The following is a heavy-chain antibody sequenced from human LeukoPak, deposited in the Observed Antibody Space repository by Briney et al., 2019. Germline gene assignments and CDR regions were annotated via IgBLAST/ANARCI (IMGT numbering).Heavy chain of an antibody. CDR1: GYTFTSYG. CDR2: ISAYNSNT. CDR3: ARDQAATNTQVRFCLD. D-gene: IGHD3-9*01. V-gene: IGHV1-18*01. Sequence: ASVKVSCQASGYTFTSYGISWVRQAPGQGLEWMGWISAYNSNTNFAQKLQGRVTMTTDTSTSTAYMDLRSLRSDDTAVYYCARDQAATNTQVRFCLDWGQGTLVTVSS. J-gene: IGHJ4*02.